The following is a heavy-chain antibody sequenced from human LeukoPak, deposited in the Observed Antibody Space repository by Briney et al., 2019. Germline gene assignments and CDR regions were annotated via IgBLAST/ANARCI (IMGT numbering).Heavy chain of an antibody. D-gene: IGHD4-17*01. Sequence: SETLSLTCTVSGGSISSSSYYWGWIRQPPGKGLEWIGSIYYSGSTYYNPSLKSRVTISVDTSKNQFSLKLSSVTAADTAVYYCARENYGDYVRPSRWFDPWGQGTLVTVSS. CDR3: ARENYGDYVRPSRWFDP. CDR2: IYYSGST. V-gene: IGHV4-39*07. CDR1: GGSISSSSYY. J-gene: IGHJ5*02.